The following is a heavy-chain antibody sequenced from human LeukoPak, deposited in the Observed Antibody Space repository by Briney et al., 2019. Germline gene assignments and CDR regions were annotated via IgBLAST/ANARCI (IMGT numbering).Heavy chain of an antibody. CDR2: IYTSGST. V-gene: IGHV4-4*07. Sequence: SETLSLTCTVSGGSISSYYWSWIRQPAGKGLEWIGRIYTSGSTNYNPSLKSRVTMSVDTSKNQFSLNLNSVTAADTAVYYCARGVFCGSDCTSWFDPWGQGTLVTVSS. J-gene: IGHJ5*02. CDR1: GGSISSYY. CDR3: ARGVFCGSDCTSWFDP. D-gene: IGHD2-21*02.